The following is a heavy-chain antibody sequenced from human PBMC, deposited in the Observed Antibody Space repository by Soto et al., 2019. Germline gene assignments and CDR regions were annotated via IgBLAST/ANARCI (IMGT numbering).Heavy chain of an antibody. V-gene: IGHV3-23*01. Sequence: GGSLGLSCAASGFTFSSYAMSWVRQAPGKGLEWVSAISGSGGSTYYADSVKGRFTISRDNSKNTLYLQMNSLRAEDTAVYYCAKEIGYSGYDENLYFDYWGQGTLVTVSS. J-gene: IGHJ4*02. CDR1: GFTFSSYA. D-gene: IGHD5-12*01. CDR2: ISGSGGST. CDR3: AKEIGYSGYDENLYFDY.